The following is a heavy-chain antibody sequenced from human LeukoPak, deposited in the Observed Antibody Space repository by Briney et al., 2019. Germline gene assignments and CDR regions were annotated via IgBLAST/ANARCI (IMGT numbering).Heavy chain of an antibody. CDR1: GFTFSSYT. D-gene: IGHD1-14*01. Sequence: GGSLRFSCAASGFTFSSYTMSWVRQAPGKGLEWVSLISASGDVIIYADSVKGRFTISRDNSKNTLFLQMTSLRAEDTALYYCARDPRSFNIWGQGTMVTVSS. CDR2: ISASGDVI. J-gene: IGHJ3*02. CDR3: ARDPRSFNI. V-gene: IGHV3-23*01.